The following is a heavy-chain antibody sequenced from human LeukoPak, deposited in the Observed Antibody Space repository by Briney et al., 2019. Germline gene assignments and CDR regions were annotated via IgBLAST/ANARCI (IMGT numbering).Heavy chain of an antibody. V-gene: IGHV4-59*01. D-gene: IGHD4-17*01. CDR1: GGSISSYY. CDR3: ARETYYGDYGGIDY. J-gene: IGHJ4*02. CDR2: IYYSGST. Sequence: SETPSLTCTVSGGSISSYYWSWIRQPPGKGLEWIGYIYYSGSTNYNPSLKSRVTISVDTSKNQFSLKLSSVTAADTAVYYCARETYYGDYGGIDYWGQGTLVTVSS.